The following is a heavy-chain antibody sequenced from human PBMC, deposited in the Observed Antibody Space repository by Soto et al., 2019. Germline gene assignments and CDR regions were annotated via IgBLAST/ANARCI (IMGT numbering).Heavy chain of an antibody. V-gene: IGHV3-15*07. CDR1: GFTFSNAW. Sequence: PGGSLRLSCAASGFTFSNAWMNWVRQAPGKGLEWVGRIKSKTDGGTTDYAAPVKGRFTISRDDSKNTLYLQMNSLKTEDTAVYYCTTDGFLSCYDSYYYYGMDFWGQGTTVTVSS. CDR2: IKSKTDGGTT. CDR3: TTDGFLSCYDSYYYYGMDF. J-gene: IGHJ6*02. D-gene: IGHD3-3*01.